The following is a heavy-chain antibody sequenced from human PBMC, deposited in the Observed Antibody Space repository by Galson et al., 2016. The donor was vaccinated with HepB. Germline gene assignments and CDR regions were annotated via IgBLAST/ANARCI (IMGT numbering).Heavy chain of an antibody. CDR3: ARELLGYCTSTTCSLTGGMDV. CDR1: GFTFSSYS. CDR2: IISSSTYI. Sequence: SLRLSYAASGFTFSSYSMNWVRQAPGKGLEWVSSIISSSTYIHYADSMKGRFTISRDNAKNSLYLQMKSLRAEDTAVYYCARELLGYCTSTTCSLTGGMDVWGQGTTVTVSS. J-gene: IGHJ6*02. D-gene: IGHD2-2*01. V-gene: IGHV3-21*01.